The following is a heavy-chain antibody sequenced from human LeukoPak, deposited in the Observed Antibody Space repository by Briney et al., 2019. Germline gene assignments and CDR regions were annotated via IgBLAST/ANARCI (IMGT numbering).Heavy chain of an antibody. V-gene: IGHV4-39*07. CDR3: ATYPACSSTSCSDAFDI. D-gene: IGHD2-2*01. Sequence: KPSETLSLTCTVSGGSISSSSYYWGWIRQPPGKGLEWIGSIYYSGSTYYNPSLKSRVTISVDTSKNQFSLKLSSVTAADTAVYYCATYPACSSTSCSDAFDIWGQGTMVTVSS. CDR2: IYYSGST. J-gene: IGHJ3*02. CDR1: GGSISSSSYY.